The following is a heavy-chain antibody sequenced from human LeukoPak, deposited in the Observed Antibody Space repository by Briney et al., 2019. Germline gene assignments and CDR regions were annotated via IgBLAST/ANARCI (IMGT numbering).Heavy chain of an antibody. CDR3: ARHYSYGYFYDFDY. Sequence: GESLQISCKGSGYIFTTYWIGWVRQMPGKGLEWTGIIYPSDSETRYSPSFQGQVTISADKSISTAYLQWSGLKASDTAMYYCARHYSYGYFYDFDYWGQGTLVTVSS. J-gene: IGHJ4*02. CDR1: GYIFTTYW. D-gene: IGHD5-18*01. CDR2: IYPSDSET. V-gene: IGHV5-51*01.